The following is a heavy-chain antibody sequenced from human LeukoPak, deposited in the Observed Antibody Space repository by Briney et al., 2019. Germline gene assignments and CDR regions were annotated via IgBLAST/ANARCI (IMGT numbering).Heavy chain of an antibody. J-gene: IGHJ4*02. CDR1: GFTFSSYA. CDR2: ISYDGSNK. CDR3: ARDRKYSSSSHYFDY. V-gene: IGHV3-30*04. Sequence: ALSLSCAASGFTFSSYAMHWVRQAPGKGLEWVAVISYDGSNKYYADSVKGRFTISRDNSKNTLYLQMNSLRAEDTAVYYCARDRKYSSSSHYFDYWGQGTLVTVSS. D-gene: IGHD6-6*01.